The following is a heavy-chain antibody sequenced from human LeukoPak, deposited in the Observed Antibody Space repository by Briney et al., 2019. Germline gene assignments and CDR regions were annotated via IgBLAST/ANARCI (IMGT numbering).Heavy chain of an antibody. Sequence: GSLRLSCVASGYPLSSYSMNWIRQAPGKGLEWVANIKQDGSEKYYVDSVKGRFTISRDNAKNSLYLQMNSLRAEDTAVYYCARGSIWLGEFNWFDPWGQGTLVTVSS. D-gene: IGHD3-10*01. CDR1: GYPLSSYS. V-gene: IGHV3-7*01. CDR3: ARGSIWLGEFNWFDP. J-gene: IGHJ5*02. CDR2: IKQDGSEK.